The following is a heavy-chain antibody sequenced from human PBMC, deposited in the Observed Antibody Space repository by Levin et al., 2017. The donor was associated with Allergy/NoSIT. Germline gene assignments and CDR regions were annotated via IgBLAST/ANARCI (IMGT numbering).Heavy chain of an antibody. J-gene: IGHJ2*01. CDR3: ARDLIVDYAERGYFDL. Sequence: SETLSLTCAVSGGSISSSNWWSWVRQPPGKGLEWIGEIYHSGSTNYNPSLKSRVTISVDKSKNQFSLKLSSVTAADTAVYYCARDLIVDYAERGYFDLWGRGTLVTVSS. CDR1: GGSISSSNW. D-gene: IGHD4-17*01. CDR2: IYHSGST. V-gene: IGHV4-4*02.